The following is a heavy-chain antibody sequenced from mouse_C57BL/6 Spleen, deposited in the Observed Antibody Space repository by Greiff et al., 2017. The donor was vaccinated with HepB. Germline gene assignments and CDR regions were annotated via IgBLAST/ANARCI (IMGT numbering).Heavy chain of an antibody. CDR1: GYTFTDYE. J-gene: IGHJ2*01. D-gene: IGHD2-5*01. Sequence: VQLQESGAELVRPGASVTLSCKASGYTFTDYEMHWVKQTPVHGLEWIGAIDPETGGTAYNQKFKGKAILTADKSSSTAYMELRSLTSEDSAVYYCPRPYSNYLDYWGQGTTLTVSS. V-gene: IGHV1-15*01. CDR3: PRPYSNYLDY. CDR2: IDPETGGT.